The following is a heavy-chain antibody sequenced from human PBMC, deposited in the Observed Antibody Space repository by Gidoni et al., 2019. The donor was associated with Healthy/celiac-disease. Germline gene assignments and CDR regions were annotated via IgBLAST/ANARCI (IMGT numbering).Heavy chain of an antibody. Sequence: EVQLVESGGGLVKPGGSLRLSCAASGFTFSNAWMCWVRQAPGKGLEWVGRIKSKTDGGTTDYAAPVKGRFTISRDDSKNTLYLQMNSLKTEDTAVYYCTTDAEGYYDSSGYYYVDYWGQGTLVTVSS. CDR1: GFTFSNAW. D-gene: IGHD3-22*01. V-gene: IGHV3-15*01. J-gene: IGHJ4*02. CDR2: IKSKTDGGTT. CDR3: TTDAEGYYDSSGYYYVDY.